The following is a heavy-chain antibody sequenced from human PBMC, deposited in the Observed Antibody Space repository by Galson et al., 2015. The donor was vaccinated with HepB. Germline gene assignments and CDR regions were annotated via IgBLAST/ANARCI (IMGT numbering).Heavy chain of an antibody. CDR2: IIPIFGTA. J-gene: IGHJ6*02. D-gene: IGHD2-2*01. Sequence: SVKVSCKASGGTFSSYAISWVRQAPGQGLEWMGGIIPIFGTANYAQKFQGRVTITADESTSTAYMELSSLRSEDTAVYYCARSLQIVVAPSGGAADYYYGMDVWGQGTTVTVSS. V-gene: IGHV1-69*13. CDR1: GGTFSSYA. CDR3: ARSLQIVVAPSGGAADYYYGMDV.